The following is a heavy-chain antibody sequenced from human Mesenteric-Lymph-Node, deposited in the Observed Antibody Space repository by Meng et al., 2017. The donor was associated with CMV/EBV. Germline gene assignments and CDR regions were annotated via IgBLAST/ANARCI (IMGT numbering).Heavy chain of an antibody. D-gene: IGHD3-9*01. V-gene: IGHV3-30*04. CDR3: ARERLAKSDFDY. CDR2: VSPDGRTQ. CDR1: GFTFSSYA. Sequence: GESLKISCAASGFTFSSYAMSWVRQAPGRGLEWVAVVSPDGRTQYYADSVKGRFTISRDNSKDTFYLEMNNLRPEDTGVYYCARERLAKSDFDYWGLGTLVTVSS. J-gene: IGHJ4*02.